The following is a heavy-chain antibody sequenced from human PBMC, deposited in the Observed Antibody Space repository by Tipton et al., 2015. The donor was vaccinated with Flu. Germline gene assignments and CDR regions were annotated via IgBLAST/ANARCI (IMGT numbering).Heavy chain of an antibody. Sequence: LRLSCAVYGGSFGGYYWSWIRQPLGKGLEWIGEINHSGSTNYNPSLKSRVTISVDTSKNQFSLKLSSVTAADTAVYYCAVGDCSGGSCYSRRRPFDYWGQGTLVTVSS. J-gene: IGHJ4*02. CDR1: GGSFGGYY. D-gene: IGHD2-15*01. CDR2: INHSGST. CDR3: AVGDCSGGSCYSRRRPFDY. V-gene: IGHV4-34*01.